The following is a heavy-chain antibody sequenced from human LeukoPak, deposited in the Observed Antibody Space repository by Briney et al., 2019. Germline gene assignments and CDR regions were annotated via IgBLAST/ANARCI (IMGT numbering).Heavy chain of an antibody. CDR3: SRGSGWLSVY. CDR2: ISGGTT. J-gene: IGHJ4*02. D-gene: IGHD6-19*01. CDR1: GFTFGDYP. V-gene: IGHV3-49*03. Sequence: GGFLRLSCTASGFTFGDYPMSRFRQAPGKGLEWIGFISGGTTEYAASVKGRFTISRDDSTSIAYLQMNSLTTEDTAVYYCSRGSGWLSVYWGQGTLVTVSS.